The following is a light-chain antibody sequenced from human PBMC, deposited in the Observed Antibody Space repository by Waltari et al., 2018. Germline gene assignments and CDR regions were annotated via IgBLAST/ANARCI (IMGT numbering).Light chain of an antibody. J-gene: IGKJ4*01. V-gene: IGKV1-33*01. CDR1: QDIRNY. CDR3: QQLLT. CDR2: DAS. Sequence: DIQMTLSLSSLSASVGDRVTITCQASQDIRNYLNWYQQKPGKTPNLLIYDASNLETVVPSRFSGSGSVTDFTFTISSLQPEDIATYYCQQLLTFGGGTKVEIK.